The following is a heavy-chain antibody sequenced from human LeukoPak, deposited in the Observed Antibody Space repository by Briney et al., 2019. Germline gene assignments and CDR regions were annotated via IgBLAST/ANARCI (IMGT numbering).Heavy chain of an antibody. J-gene: IGHJ5*02. CDR1: GFTFSSYA. CDR3: AKGSTYYYDSGFDP. CDR2: ISGSGGSI. D-gene: IGHD3-22*01. Sequence: GGSLRLSCAASGFTFSSYAMSWVRQAPGKGLEWVSAISGSGGSIYYADSVKGRFTISRDNSKNTLYLQMNSLRAEDTAVYYCAKGSTYYYDSGFDPWGQGTLVTVSS. V-gene: IGHV3-23*01.